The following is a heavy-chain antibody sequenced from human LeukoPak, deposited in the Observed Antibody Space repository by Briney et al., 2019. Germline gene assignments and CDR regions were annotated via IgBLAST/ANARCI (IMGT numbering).Heavy chain of an antibody. V-gene: IGHV4-59*01. D-gene: IGHD3-22*01. CDR1: GGSISSYY. CDR2: IYYSGST. CDR3: ARATYHYDSSGYTYYFDY. Sequence: SETLSLTCTVSGGSISSYYWSWIRQPPGKGLEWIGYIYYSGSTNYNPSLKSRVTISVDTSKNQFSLKLSSVTAADTAVYYCARATYHYDSSGYTYYFDYWGQGTLVTVSS. J-gene: IGHJ4*02.